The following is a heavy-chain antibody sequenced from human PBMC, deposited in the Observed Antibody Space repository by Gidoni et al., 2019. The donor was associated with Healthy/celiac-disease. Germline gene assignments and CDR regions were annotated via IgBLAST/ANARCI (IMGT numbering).Heavy chain of an antibody. V-gene: IGHV1-69*01. Sequence: QVQLVQSGAEVKKPGATVKVSCKASGGTFSSYAISWVRQATGQGLEWMGGILPIFGTANYAQKFQGRVTITADESTSTAYMELSSLRSEDTAVYYCARSYSGYDDGQAFDYWGQGTLVTVSS. J-gene: IGHJ4*02. D-gene: IGHD5-12*01. CDR2: ILPIFGTA. CDR1: GGTFSSYA. CDR3: ARSYSGYDDGQAFDY.